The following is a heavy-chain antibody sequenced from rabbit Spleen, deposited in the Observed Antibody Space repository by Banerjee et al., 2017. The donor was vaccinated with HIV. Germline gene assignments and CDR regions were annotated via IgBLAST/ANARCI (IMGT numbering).Heavy chain of an antibody. Sequence: QEQLVESGGGLVQPEASLTLTCTASGVSFSISSYMCWVRQAPGKGLEWIACIDAGSSGFTYFATWAKGRFTISKTSSTTVTLQMTRLTAADTATYFCARDTASSFSSYGMDLWGPGTLVTVS. CDR3: ARDTASSFSSYGMDL. CDR2: IDAGSSGFT. CDR1: GVSFSISSY. V-gene: IGHV1S45*01. J-gene: IGHJ6*01. D-gene: IGHD8-1*01.